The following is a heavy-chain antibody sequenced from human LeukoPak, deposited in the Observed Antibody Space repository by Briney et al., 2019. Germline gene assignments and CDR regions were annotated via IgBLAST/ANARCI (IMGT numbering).Heavy chain of an antibody. CDR2: ISSSSSTI. J-gene: IGHJ4*02. CDR3: ARADSSGYYHPIN. CDR1: GFTFSSYS. D-gene: IGHD3-22*01. Sequence: PGGSLRLSCAAPGFTFSSYSMNWVRQAPGKGLEWVSYISSSSSTIYYADSVKGRFTISRDNAKNSLYLQMNSLRAEDTAVYYCARADSSGYYHPINWGQGTLVTVSS. V-gene: IGHV3-48*01.